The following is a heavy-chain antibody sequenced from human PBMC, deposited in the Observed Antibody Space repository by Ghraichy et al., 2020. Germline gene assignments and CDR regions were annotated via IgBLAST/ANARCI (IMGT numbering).Heavy chain of an antibody. D-gene: IGHD3-3*01. CDR3: ARSNRFGGNSLDI. CDR2: VYYTGAS. CDR1: GVSMENY. Sequence: SETLSLTCAVSGVSMENYWGWIRQPPGKGLEWISYVYYTGASYSSPSLQSRVTISVDMSKNLFSLELRSVTAADTAVYFCARSNRFGGNSLDIWSQGTMVTVSS. V-gene: IGHV4-59*01. J-gene: IGHJ3*02.